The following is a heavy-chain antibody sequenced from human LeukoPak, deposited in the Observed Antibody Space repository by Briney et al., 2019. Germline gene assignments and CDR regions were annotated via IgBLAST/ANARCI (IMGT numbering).Heavy chain of an antibody. CDR2: INPSGGST. V-gene: IGHV1-46*01. D-gene: IGHD3-22*01. J-gene: IGHJ4*02. Sequence: MGIINPSGGSTSYAQKFQGRVTMTRDTSTSTVYMELSSLRSEDTAVYYCARVNYYDSSGLYWGQGTLVTVSS. CDR3: ARVNYYDSSGLY.